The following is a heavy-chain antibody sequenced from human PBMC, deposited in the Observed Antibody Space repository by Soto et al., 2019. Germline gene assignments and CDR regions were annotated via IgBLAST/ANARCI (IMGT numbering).Heavy chain of an antibody. J-gene: IGHJ4*02. CDR2: ISGSSSMI. CDR1: GFTFSSYS. D-gene: IGHD2-8*01. V-gene: IGHV3-48*01. Sequence: DVQLVESGGGLVQPGGSLRLSCAASGFTFSSYSMNWVRQAPGKGLEWVSYISGSSSMIDYADSVKGRFTISRDNAKNSLYLQMNSLRAEDTAVYYCARDLNPRQEMLYALLGYWGQGTLVTVSS. CDR3: ARDLNPRQEMLYALLGY.